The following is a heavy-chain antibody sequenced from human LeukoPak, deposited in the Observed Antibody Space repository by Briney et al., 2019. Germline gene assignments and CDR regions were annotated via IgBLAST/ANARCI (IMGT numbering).Heavy chain of an antibody. Sequence: GGSLRLSCGASGFTFSSYAMSWVRQAPGNGLYWVSAISGSGGSTYYVDSVKGRFTISRDNSKNTPYLQMNSLRAEDTAVYYCAKEGPGIAVTPTNWFDPWGGGTLVTVSS. CDR2: ISGSGGST. CDR1: GFTFSSYA. D-gene: IGHD6-19*01. CDR3: AKEGPGIAVTPTNWFDP. J-gene: IGHJ5*02. V-gene: IGHV3-23*01.